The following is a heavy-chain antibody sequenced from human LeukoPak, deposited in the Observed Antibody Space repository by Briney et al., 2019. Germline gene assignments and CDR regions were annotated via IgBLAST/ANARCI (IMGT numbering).Heavy chain of an antibody. CDR1: GFTFSSYS. V-gene: IGHV3-21*01. D-gene: IGHD6-13*01. J-gene: IGHJ4*02. CDR2: ISSSSSYI. Sequence: PGGSLRLSCAASGFTFSSYSMNWVRQAPGEGLEWVSSISSSSSYIYYADSVKGRFTISRDNAKNSLYLQMNSLRAEDTAVYYCAGGSSWSGNNYWGQGTLVTVSS. CDR3: AGGSSWSGNNY.